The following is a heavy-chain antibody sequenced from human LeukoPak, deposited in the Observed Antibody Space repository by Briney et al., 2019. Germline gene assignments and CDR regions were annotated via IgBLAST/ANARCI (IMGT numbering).Heavy chain of an antibody. CDR1: GGSISSYY. D-gene: IGHD5-12*01. CDR3: ARRGSGGYDLGYFDY. CDR2: IYYDGST. Sequence: SETLSLTCTVSGGSISSYYWSWIRQPPGKGLEWIGYIYYDGSTDYNPSLKSRVTISVDTSRNQFSLRLSSVTAADTAVYYCARRGSGGYDLGYFDYWGQGTLVTVSS. J-gene: IGHJ4*03. V-gene: IGHV4-59*08.